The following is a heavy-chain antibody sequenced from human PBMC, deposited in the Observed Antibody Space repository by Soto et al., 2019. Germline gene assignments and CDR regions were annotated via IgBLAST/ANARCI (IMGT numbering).Heavy chain of an antibody. V-gene: IGHV4-39*01. CDR1: GGSISSSSYY. J-gene: IGHJ4*02. D-gene: IGHD6-13*01. CDR3: ARRSSLAAVVD. Sequence: SETLSLTCTASGGSISSSSYYWGWIRQPPGKGPEWIGSIYYSGSTYYNPSLKSRVTISVDTSKNQFSLKLSSVTAADTAVYYCARRSSLAAVVDWGQGTLVTVSS. CDR2: IYYSGST.